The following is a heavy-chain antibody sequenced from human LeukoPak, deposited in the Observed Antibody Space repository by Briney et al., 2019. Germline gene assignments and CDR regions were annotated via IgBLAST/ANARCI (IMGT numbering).Heavy chain of an antibody. CDR2: ISSSGSTI. CDR3: APPGGIAVAEGHY. J-gene: IGHJ4*02. CDR1: AFIFSGHW. V-gene: IGHV3-48*04. D-gene: IGHD6-19*01. Sequence: GGSLRLSCEGSAFIFSGHWMNWVRQAPGKGLEWVSYISSSGSTIYYADSVKGRFTISRDNAKNSLYLQMNSLRAEDTAVYYCAPPGGIAVAEGHYWGQGTLVTVSS.